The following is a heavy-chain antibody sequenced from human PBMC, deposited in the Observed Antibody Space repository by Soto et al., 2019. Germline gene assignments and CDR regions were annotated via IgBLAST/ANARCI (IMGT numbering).Heavy chain of an antibody. CDR2: MYYSGNT. Sequence: SETLSLTCTVSGGSMSPNYWSWIRQPPGKGLEWIGYMYYSGNTNYNPSLKSRVTMSVDTSKNQFSLKLYSVTAADTAVYYCARGGWYLDHWGHGILVTVSS. D-gene: IGHD6-19*01. CDR3: ARGGWYLDH. V-gene: IGHV4-59*01. CDR1: GGSMSPNY. J-gene: IGHJ4*01.